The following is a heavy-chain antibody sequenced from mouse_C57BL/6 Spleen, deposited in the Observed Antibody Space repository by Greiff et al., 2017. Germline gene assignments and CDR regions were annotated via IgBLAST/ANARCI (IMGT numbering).Heavy chain of an antibody. Sequence: VKLVESGPGLVAPSQSLSITCTVSGFSFTSYGVSWVRQPPGKGLEWLGVIWGDGSTNYHSALISRLSISKDNSKSQVFLKLNSRQTDDTATYYCALRGGNNYYAMDYWGQGTSVTVSS. CDR3: ALRGGNNYYAMDY. V-gene: IGHV2-3*01. D-gene: IGHD2-1*01. CDR1: GFSFTSYG. J-gene: IGHJ4*01. CDR2: IWGDGST.